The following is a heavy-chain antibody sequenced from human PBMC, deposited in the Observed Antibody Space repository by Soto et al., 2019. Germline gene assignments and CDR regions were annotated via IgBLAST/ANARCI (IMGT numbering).Heavy chain of an antibody. V-gene: IGHV3-21*04. J-gene: IGHJ3*02. Sequence: PGGSLRLSCAASGFTFSSYSMNWVRQAPGKGLEWVSSISSSSSYIYYADSVKGRFTISRDNADNSLYLQMSSLRAEDTAVYYCAMGNYFAFDIWGQGTMVTVSS. CDR1: GFTFSSYS. CDR3: AMGNYFAFDI. D-gene: IGHD1-26*01. CDR2: ISSSSSYI.